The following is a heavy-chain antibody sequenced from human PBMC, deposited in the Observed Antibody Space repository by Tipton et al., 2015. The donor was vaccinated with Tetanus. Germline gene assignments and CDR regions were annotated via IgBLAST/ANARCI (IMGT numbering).Heavy chain of an antibody. CDR2: ISNSGST. J-gene: IGHJ6*02. V-gene: IGHV4-31*03. CDR3: ARDRGVRGGYYYYHGMDV. Sequence: TLSLTCTVSGGSISSDGSYWSWIRQHPGEGLEWIGYISNSGSTYYNPSHKSRVTISVDTYQNQISLKVNSVTAADTAVYYCARDRGVRGGYYYYHGMDVWGQGTTVTVSS. CDR1: GGSISSDGSY. D-gene: IGHD3-10*01.